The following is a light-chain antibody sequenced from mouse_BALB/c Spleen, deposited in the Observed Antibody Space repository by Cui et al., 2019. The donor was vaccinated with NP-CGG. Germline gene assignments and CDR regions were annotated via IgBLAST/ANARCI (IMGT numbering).Light chain of an antibody. CDR3: ALWYSNHWV. Sequence: QALLTQASALTTSPGETVTLTGRSSTGAVTTSNYANWVQEKPDHLFTGLIGGTNNRAPGVPARFSGSLIGDKAALTITGAQTEDEAIYFCALWYSNHWVFGGGTKLTVL. J-gene: IGLJ1*01. CDR2: GTN. CDR1: TGAVTTSNY. V-gene: IGLV1*01.